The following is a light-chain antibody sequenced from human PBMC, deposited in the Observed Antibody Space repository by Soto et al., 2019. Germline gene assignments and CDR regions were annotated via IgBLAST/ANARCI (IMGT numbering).Light chain of an antibody. J-gene: IGKJ1*01. CDR1: QSVGRW. V-gene: IGKV1-5*03. CDR3: QQYETYAT. CDR2: KAS. Sequence: DIQMTQSPSTLSASVGDSVTITCRASQSVGRWLAWYQQKPGKAPQVLIYKASDLKSGVPSRFSGSGSGTEFTLTISGLQPDDSATYYCQQYETYATFGQGTKVDIK.